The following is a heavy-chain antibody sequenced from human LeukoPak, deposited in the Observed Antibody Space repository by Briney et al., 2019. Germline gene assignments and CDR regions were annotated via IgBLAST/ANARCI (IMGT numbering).Heavy chain of an antibody. V-gene: IGHV3-15*01. CDR3: AELGITMIGGV. CDR2: IKSKTDGGTT. D-gene: IGHD3-10*02. J-gene: IGHJ6*04. Sequence: PGGSLRLSCAASGFTFSNAWMSWVRQAPGKGLEGVGRIKSKTDGGTTDYAAPVKGRFTISRDDSKNTLYLQMNSLRAEDTAVYYCAELGITMIGGVWGKGTTVTISS. CDR1: GFTFSNAW.